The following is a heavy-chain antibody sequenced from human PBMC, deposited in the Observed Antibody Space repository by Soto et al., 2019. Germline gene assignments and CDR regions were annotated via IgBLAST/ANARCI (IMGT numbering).Heavy chain of an antibody. D-gene: IGHD2-2*01. Sequence: ASVKVSCKASGGTFSSYTISWVRQAPGQGLEWMGRIIPILGIANYAQKFQGRVTITTDKSTSTAYMELSSLRSEDTAVYYCARGKGLPAAEFDPWGQGTLVTVSS. V-gene: IGHV1-69*02. CDR2: IIPILGIA. CDR1: GGTFSSYT. J-gene: IGHJ5*02. CDR3: ARGKGLPAAEFDP.